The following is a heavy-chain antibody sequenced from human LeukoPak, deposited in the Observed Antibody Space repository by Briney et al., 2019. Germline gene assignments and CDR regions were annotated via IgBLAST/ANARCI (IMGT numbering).Heavy chain of an antibody. J-gene: IGHJ5*02. CDR1: GGSISSYY. CDR3: ARQRDILTGYLFDP. Sequence: PSETLSLTCTVSGGSISSYYWSWIRQPAGKGLEWIGRIYTSGSTNYNPSLKSRVTMSVDTSKNQFSLKLSSVTAADTAVYYCARQRDILTGYLFDPWGQGTLVTVSS. V-gene: IGHV4-4*07. D-gene: IGHD3-9*01. CDR2: IYTSGST.